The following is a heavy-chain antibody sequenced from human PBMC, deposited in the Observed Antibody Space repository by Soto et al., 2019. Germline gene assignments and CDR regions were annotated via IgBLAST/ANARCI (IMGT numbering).Heavy chain of an antibody. J-gene: IGHJ6*02. CDR1: GYTFTDYY. CDR3: AKDANTVVVPAATGGMDV. D-gene: IGHD2-2*01. CDR2: INPNSGGT. Sequence: QVQLVQSGAEVKKPGASVKVSCKASGYTFTDYYIHWVRQAPGHGLEWMGWINPNSGGTNYAQKFQGRVTMTGVTSISTAYMELSSLRSDDTALYYCAKDANTVVVPAATGGMDVWGQGTTVTVSS. V-gene: IGHV1-2*02.